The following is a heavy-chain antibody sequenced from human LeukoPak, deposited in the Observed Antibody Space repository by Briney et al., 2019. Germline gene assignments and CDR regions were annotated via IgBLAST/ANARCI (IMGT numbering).Heavy chain of an antibody. V-gene: IGHV3-9*01. CDR3: AKDPLLYSSSWPYYFDY. CDR1: GFTFDDYA. CDR2: ISWNSGSI. Sequence: PGRSLRLSCAASGFTFDDYAMHWVRQAPGKGLELVSGISWNSGSIGYADSVKGRFTISRDNAKNSLYLQMNSLRAEDTALYYCAKDPLLYSSSWPYYFDYWGQGTLVTVSS. D-gene: IGHD6-13*01. J-gene: IGHJ4*02.